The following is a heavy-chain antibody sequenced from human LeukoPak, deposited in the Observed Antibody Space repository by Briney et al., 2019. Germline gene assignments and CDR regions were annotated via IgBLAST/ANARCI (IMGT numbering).Heavy chain of an antibody. D-gene: IGHD4-17*01. V-gene: IGHV1-3*01. CDR2: INAGNGNT. J-gene: IGHJ4*02. CDR3: ACPVTTQFQGDY. Sequence: ASVKVSCKASGYTFTSYAMHWVRQAPGQRLEWMGWINAGNGNTKYSQKFQGRVTITRDTSASTAYMELSSLRSEDTAVYYCACPVTTQFQGDYWGQGTLVTVSS. CDR1: GYTFTSYA.